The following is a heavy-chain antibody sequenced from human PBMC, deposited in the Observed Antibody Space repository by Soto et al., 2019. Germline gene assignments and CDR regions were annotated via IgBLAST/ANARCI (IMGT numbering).Heavy chain of an antibody. D-gene: IGHD3-9*01. CDR2: INVNGSDT. J-gene: IGHJ4*02. CDR3: VKESGPCCDWSYCFDS. CDR1: GFPFSYFY. Sequence: PGGSLRLSSSASGFPFSYFYIHWIRQAPGKGLEFVSGINVNGSDTYYADSEKIIFAITRHNSLNMYRLLICGPRDEATVVYYGVKESGPCCDWSYCFDSWGQGTVVTVSS. V-gene: IGHV3-64D*06.